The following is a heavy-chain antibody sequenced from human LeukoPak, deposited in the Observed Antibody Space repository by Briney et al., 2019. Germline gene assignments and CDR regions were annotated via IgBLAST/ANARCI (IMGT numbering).Heavy chain of an antibody. D-gene: IGHD4-17*01. CDR1: GGSISSGDYY. V-gene: IGHV4-61*08. CDR2: IYHSGGT. CDR3: ARVNGDHLDY. J-gene: IGHJ4*02. Sequence: SETLSLTCTVSGGSISSGDYYWSWIRQAPGKGLEWIGYIYHSGGTNYNPSLKNRVTISVDTSKKQFSLRLSSVTAADTAVYYCARVNGDHLDYWGQGTLVTVSS.